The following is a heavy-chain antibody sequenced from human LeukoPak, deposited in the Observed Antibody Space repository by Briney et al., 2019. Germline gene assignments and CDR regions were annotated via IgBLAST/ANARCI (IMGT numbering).Heavy chain of an antibody. J-gene: IGHJ5*02. CDR1: GGSFSSYY. CDR2: IYNSGST. Sequence: PSETLSLTCTVSGGSFSSYYWSWIRQPPGKGLEWVWYIYNSGSTNYNPSLKSRVTISVDTSTNHFSLMLSSMPAADTAVFYYAGASSYDYFWGGYRATDNWVDPWGQGALGTVSS. CDR3: AGASSYDYFWGGYRATDNWVDP. V-gene: IGHV4-59*01. D-gene: IGHD3-16*02.